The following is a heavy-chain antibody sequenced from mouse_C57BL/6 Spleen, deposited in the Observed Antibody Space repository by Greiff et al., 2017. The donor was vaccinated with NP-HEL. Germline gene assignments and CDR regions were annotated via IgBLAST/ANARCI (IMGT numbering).Heavy chain of an antibody. D-gene: IGHD1-1*01. Sequence: VQLQQSGAELVRPGTSVKMSCKASGYTFTNYWIGWAKQRPGHGLEWIGDIYPGGGYTNYNEKFKGKATLTADKSSSTAYMQFSSLTSEDSAIYYCARVITTVVAPYAMDYWGQGTSVTVSS. CDR3: ARVITTVVAPYAMDY. V-gene: IGHV1-63*01. CDR1: GYTFTNYW. CDR2: IYPGGGYT. J-gene: IGHJ4*01.